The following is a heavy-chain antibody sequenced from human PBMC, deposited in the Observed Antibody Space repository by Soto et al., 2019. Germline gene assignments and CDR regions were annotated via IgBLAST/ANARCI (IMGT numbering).Heavy chain of an antibody. CDR3: ARGWIQLWPYYYYYGMDV. CDR2: MNPNSGNT. D-gene: IGHD5-18*01. J-gene: IGHJ6*02. CDR1: GYTFTSYG. V-gene: IGHV1-8*01. Sequence: GASVKVSCKASGYTFTSYGINWVRQATGQGLEWMGWMNPNSGNTGYAQKFQGRVTMTRNTSISTAYMELSSLRSEDTAVYYCARGWIQLWPYYYYYGMDVWGQGTTVTVSS.